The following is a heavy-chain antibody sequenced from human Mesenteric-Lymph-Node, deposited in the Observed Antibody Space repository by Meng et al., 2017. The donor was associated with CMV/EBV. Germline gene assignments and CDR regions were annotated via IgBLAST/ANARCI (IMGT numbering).Heavy chain of an antibody. CDR3: ARDALGMGGRHGLDV. CDR1: GYTFTSYY. Sequence: ASVKVSCKASGYTFTSYYMHWVRQAPGQGLEWMGIINPSGGSTSYAQKFQGRVTMTRDTSTSTVYMELSSLRAEDTAVYYCARDALGMGGRHGLDVWGQGTTVTVSS. CDR2: INPSGGST. J-gene: IGHJ6*02. D-gene: IGHD1-26*01. V-gene: IGHV1-46*01.